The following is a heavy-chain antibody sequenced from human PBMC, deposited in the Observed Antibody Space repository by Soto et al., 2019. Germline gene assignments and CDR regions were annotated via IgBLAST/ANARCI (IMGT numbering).Heavy chain of an antibody. CDR1: GGSISTYY. D-gene: IGHD3-9*01. CDR3: ARVGILTGYYKGLDV. CDR2: IYFSGST. Sequence: QEHLQESGPGLVKPSETLSLTCTVSGGSISTYYWSWIRQPPGKGVEWIGYIYFSGSTNYNPSLKSRFTITVDTSKNQFSLKLGSVTAANTAVYYCARVGILTGYYKGLDVWGQGTTVTVSS. J-gene: IGHJ6*02. V-gene: IGHV4-59*01.